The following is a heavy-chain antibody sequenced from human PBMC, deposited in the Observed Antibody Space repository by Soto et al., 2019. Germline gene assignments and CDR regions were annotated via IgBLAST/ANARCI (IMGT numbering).Heavy chain of an antibody. CDR1: GVSISSYY. CDR2: IYYTGST. Sequence: SETLSLTCTVSGVSISSYYWSWIRQPPGKGLEYIGYIYYTGSTKYNPSLKSQVTISVDTSKNQFSLTLTSMTAADTAVYYCARGDVVVPAAWFDPWGQGSLVTVSS. J-gene: IGHJ5*02. D-gene: IGHD2-2*01. CDR3: ARGDVVVPAAWFDP. V-gene: IGHV4-59*01.